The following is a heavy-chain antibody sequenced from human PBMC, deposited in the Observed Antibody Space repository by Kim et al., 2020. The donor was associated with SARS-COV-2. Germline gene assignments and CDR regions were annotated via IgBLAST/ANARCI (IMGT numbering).Heavy chain of an antibody. D-gene: IGHD2-2*01. Sequence: GGSLRLSCAASGFTFSSYSMNWVRQAPGKGLEWVSSISSSSSYIYYADSVKGRFNISRDNAKNSLYLQMNSLRAEDTAVYYCARRRGVVVPAAKSYYYYGMDVWGQGTTVTVSS. CDR1: GFTFSSYS. CDR3: ARRRGVVVPAAKSYYYYGMDV. V-gene: IGHV3-21*01. CDR2: ISSSSSYI. J-gene: IGHJ6*02.